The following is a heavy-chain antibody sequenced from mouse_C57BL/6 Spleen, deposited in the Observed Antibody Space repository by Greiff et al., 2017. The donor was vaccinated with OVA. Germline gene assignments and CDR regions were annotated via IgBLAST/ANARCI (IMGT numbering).Heavy chain of an antibody. CDR1: GFTFSSYA. CDR3: ARDQSNDAMDY. Sequence: EVQRVESGGGLVKPGGSLKLSCAASGFTFSSYAMSWVRQTPEKRLEWVATISDGGSYTYYPDNVKGRFTISRDNAKNNLYLQMSHLKSEDTAMYYCARDQSNDAMDYWGQGTSVTVSS. D-gene: IGHD2-5*01. V-gene: IGHV5-4*01. J-gene: IGHJ4*01. CDR2: ISDGGSYT.